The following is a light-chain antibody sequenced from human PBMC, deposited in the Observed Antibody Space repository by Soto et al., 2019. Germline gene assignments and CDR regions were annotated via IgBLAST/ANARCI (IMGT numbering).Light chain of an antibody. Sequence: ALTQPASVSGSPGQSITISCTGTSSDVGSYNYVSWYQHHPGKAPKLMISEVSNRPSGISNRFSGSKSGNTASLTISGLQAEDEADYYCSSYAGPSTPIYVFGTGTKVTVL. V-gene: IGLV2-14*01. CDR1: SSDVGSYNY. CDR3: SSYAGPSTPIYV. CDR2: EVS. J-gene: IGLJ1*01.